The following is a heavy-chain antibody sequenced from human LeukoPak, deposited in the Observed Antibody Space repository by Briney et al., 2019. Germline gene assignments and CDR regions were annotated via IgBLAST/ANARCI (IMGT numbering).Heavy chain of an antibody. V-gene: IGHV4-59*12. CDR2: IYYSGST. CDR3: ARTLLTGDAFDI. Sequence: PSETLSLTCTVSGGSISSYYWSWIRQPPGKGLEWIGYIYYSGSTNYNPSLKSRVTISVDRSKNQFSLKLSSVTAADTAVYYCARTLLTGDAFDIWGQGTMVTVSS. D-gene: IGHD1-20*01. J-gene: IGHJ3*02. CDR1: GGSISSYY.